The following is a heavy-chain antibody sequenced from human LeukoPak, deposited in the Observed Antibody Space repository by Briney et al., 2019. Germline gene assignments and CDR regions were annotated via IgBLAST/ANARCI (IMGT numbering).Heavy chain of an antibody. CDR3: ARVQDTAMGRVDY. CDR2: IIPIFGTA. CDR1: GGTFSSYA. J-gene: IGHJ4*02. Sequence: PGASVKVSCKASGGTFSSYAISWVRQAPGQRLEWMGGIIPIFGTANYAQKFQGRVTITADESTSTAYMELSSLRSEDTAVYYCARVQDTAMGRVDYWGQGTLVTVSS. D-gene: IGHD5-18*01. V-gene: IGHV1-69*13.